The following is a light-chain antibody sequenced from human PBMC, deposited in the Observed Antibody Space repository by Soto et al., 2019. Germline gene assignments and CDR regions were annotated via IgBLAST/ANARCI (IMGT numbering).Light chain of an antibody. CDR2: RAS. J-gene: IGKJ4*01. Sequence: EIVVTQSPATLSVSPGERATLSCRASQSVAGNLAWYQQKPGQAPSLLIYRASTRAPGIPARFSGSGSGTEFTLTISSLQSEDFAVYYCQQYNDWSSFGGGTKVDIK. V-gene: IGKV3-15*01. CDR3: QQYNDWSS. CDR1: QSVAGN.